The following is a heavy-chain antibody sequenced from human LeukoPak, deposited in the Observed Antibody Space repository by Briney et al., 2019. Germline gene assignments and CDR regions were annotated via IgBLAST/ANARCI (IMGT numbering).Heavy chain of an antibody. CDR1: GYSISSGYY. Sequence: SETLSLTCTVSGYSISSGYYWGWIRQPPGKGLEWIGSIYHSGSTNYNPSLKSQVTISVDTSKNQFSLKLSSVTAADTAVYYCARNIADYYYYYYMDVWGKGTTVTVSS. J-gene: IGHJ6*03. D-gene: IGHD2/OR15-2a*01. CDR2: IYHSGST. CDR3: ARNIADYYYYYYMDV. V-gene: IGHV4-38-2*02.